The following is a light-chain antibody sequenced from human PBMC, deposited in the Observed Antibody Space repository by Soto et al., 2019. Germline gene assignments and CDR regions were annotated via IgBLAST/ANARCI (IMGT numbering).Light chain of an antibody. CDR1: QSVTSSY. V-gene: IGKV3-20*01. J-gene: IGKJ1*01. Sequence: EIVLTQSPATLSASPGERATLSCRASQSVTSSYLAWYQQKPGQAPRLLIYGASNRATGIPDRFSGSGSGTDFTLTISRLEPEDFAVYYCQQYGSSGTFGQGTGGYQ. CDR3: QQYGSSGT. CDR2: GAS.